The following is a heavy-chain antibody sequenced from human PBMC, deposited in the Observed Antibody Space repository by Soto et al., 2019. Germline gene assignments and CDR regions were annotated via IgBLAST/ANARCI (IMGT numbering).Heavy chain of an antibody. V-gene: IGHV5-51*01. J-gene: IGHJ4*02. CDR3: TRPQSSGWYDY. D-gene: IGHD3-22*01. Sequence: VESLKISCKGPGYIFSSHWISWVLQMPVEGLEWMGIINPADSDIRYSPSFQGQVSISVDKSINTAYLQWSSLKASDTATYYCTRPQSSGWYDYWGQGTLVTVSS. CDR1: GYIFSSHW. CDR2: INPADSDI.